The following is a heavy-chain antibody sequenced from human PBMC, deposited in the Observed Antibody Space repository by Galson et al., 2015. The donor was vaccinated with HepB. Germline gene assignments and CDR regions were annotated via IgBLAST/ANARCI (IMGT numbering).Heavy chain of an antibody. CDR2: TWYDGSNK. CDR3: ARDRLRDIATPGTPDMDV. D-gene: IGHD6-13*01. J-gene: IGHJ6*03. CDR1: GFTFSNYA. V-gene: IGHV3-33*01. Sequence: LRLSCAASGFTFSNYAIHWVRQAPGKGLEWVAVTWYDGSNKYYADSVKGRFTISRDNSKNTLYLQMNSLRAEDTAVYYCARDRLRDIATPGTPDMDVWGKGTTVTVSS.